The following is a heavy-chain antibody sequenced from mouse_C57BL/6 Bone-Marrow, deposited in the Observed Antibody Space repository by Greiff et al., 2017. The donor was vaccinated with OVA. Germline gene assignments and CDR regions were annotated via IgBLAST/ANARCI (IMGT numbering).Heavy chain of an antibody. CDR1: GFTFSSYA. Sequence: EVQLVESGAGLVKPGGSLKLSCAASGFTFSSYAMSWVRQTPEKRLEWVAYISRGGDYIYYADTVKGRFTISRANARNTLYLQMRSLESEDTAMYYCTRDLLRRGADYWGQGTTLTVSS. V-gene: IGHV5-9-1*02. J-gene: IGHJ2*01. CDR2: ISRGGDYI. CDR3: TRDLLRRGADY. D-gene: IGHD2-4*01.